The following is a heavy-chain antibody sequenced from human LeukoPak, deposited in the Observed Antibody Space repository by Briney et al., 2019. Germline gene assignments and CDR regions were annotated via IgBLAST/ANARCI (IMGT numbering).Heavy chain of an antibody. CDR2: IKSKTDGGTT. D-gene: IGHD6-19*01. CDR1: GFTFSNAW. J-gene: IGHJ4*02. Sequence: GGSLRLACAASGFTFSNAWMSWVRQAPGKGLEWVGRIKSKTDGGTTDYAAPVKGRFTISRDDSKNTLYLQMNSLKTEDTAVYYCTTDHSIVVAGNFDYWGQGTLVTVSS. CDR3: TTDHSIVVAGNFDY. V-gene: IGHV3-15*01.